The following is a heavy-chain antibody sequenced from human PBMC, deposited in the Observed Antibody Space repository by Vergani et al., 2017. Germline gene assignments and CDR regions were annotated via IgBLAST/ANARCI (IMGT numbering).Heavy chain of an antibody. V-gene: IGHV1-2*06. CDR1: GYTFTGYY. CDR2: INPNSGGT. D-gene: IGHD3-3*01. Sequence: QVQLVQSGAEVKKPGASVKVSCKASGYTFTGYYMHWVRQAPGQGLEWMGRINPNSGGTNYAQKFQGRVTMTRDTSISTAYMELSRLRSDDTAVYYCARDRSNLEWLSYNDYWGQGTLVTVSS. J-gene: IGHJ4*02. CDR3: ARDRSNLEWLSYNDY.